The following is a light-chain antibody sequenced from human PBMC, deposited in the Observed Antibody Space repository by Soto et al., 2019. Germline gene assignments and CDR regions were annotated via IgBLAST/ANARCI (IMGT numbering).Light chain of an antibody. CDR1: QSVGRNY. CDR2: DAS. Sequence: IVLTQSPGTLSLSLGESATLSCRASQSVGRNYLAWFQHKPDQAPRLLIYDASNRATGVQDRFSGSGSGTDFTLSVTRLEPEDFAVYYCHQYAVSPLTFGGVTTVELK. V-gene: IGKV3-20*01. CDR3: HQYAVSPLT. J-gene: IGKJ4*01.